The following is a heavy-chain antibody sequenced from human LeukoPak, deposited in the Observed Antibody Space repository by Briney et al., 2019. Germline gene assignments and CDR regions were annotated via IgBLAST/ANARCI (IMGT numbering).Heavy chain of an antibody. J-gene: IGHJ4*02. D-gene: IGHD3-9*01. Sequence: GGSLRLSCAASGFTFDDYAMHWVRQAPGKGLEGVSGMSWNRGSIGYADSVKGRFTISRDNAKNSLYLQMNSLRAEDTALYYCAKELRPSYDILTGYTNFDYWGQGTLVTVSS. CDR1: GFTFDDYA. V-gene: IGHV3-9*01. CDR3: AKELRPSYDILTGYTNFDY. CDR2: MSWNRGSI.